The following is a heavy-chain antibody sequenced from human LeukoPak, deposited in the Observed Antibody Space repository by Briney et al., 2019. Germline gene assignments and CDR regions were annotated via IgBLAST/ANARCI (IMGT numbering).Heavy chain of an antibody. Sequence: GGSLRLSCAASGFTFSSYWMSWVRQAPGKGLEWVANIKQDGSEKYYVDSVKGRFTISRDNAKNSLYLQMNSLRAEDTAVYYCAKWHDSSGYYYQDFDYWGQGTLVTVSS. CDR1: GFTFSSYW. CDR3: AKWHDSSGYYYQDFDY. V-gene: IGHV3-7*01. CDR2: IKQDGSEK. J-gene: IGHJ4*02. D-gene: IGHD3-22*01.